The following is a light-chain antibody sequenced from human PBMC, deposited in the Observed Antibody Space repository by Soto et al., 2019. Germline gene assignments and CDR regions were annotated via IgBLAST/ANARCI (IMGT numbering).Light chain of an antibody. J-gene: IGKJ5*01. CDR2: DAS. CDR3: QQRSSWPPVIT. V-gene: IGKV3-11*01. Sequence: EIVLTQSPATLSLSPGERATLSCRASQTFSSHLAWYQQKPGQAPRLLIYDASNRATGIPARFSGRGSGTDFTLTISSLEPEDFAVYYCQQRSSWPPVITFGQGTRLEIK. CDR1: QTFSSH.